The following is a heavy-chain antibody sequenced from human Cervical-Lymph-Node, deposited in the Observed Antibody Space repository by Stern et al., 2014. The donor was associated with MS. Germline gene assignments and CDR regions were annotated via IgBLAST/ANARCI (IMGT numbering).Heavy chain of an antibody. Sequence: VQLEESGAEVKKPGSSVKVSCKASGGTFSSYAISWVRQAPGQGLEWMGGVLPIFGTANYAQKFQGRVTITADESTSTAYMELSSLRSEDTAVYYCARGELKEGLVRGMDVWGQGTTVTVSS. CDR3: ARGELKEGLVRGMDV. D-gene: IGHD1-26*01. J-gene: IGHJ6*02. V-gene: IGHV1-69*01. CDR1: GGTFSSYA. CDR2: VLPIFGTA.